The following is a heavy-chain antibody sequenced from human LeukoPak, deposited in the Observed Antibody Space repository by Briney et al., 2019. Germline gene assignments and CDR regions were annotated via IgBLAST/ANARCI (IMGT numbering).Heavy chain of an antibody. J-gene: IGHJ4*02. Sequence: ASVKVSCKASGYSFTRNAIHWVRQAPGQGLEWMGWINTNTGNPTYAQGFTGRFVFSLDTSVSTAYLQISSLKAEDTAVYYCARAQGHYDILTGYYPYYFDYWGQGTLVTVSS. CDR3: ARAQGHYDILTGYYPYYFDY. CDR2: INTNTGNP. CDR1: GYSFTRNA. D-gene: IGHD3-9*01. V-gene: IGHV7-4-1*02.